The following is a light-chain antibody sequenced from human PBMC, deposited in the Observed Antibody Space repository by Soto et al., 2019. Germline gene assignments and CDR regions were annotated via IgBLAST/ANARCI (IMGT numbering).Light chain of an antibody. J-gene: IGLJ1*01. Sequence: QSVLTQPPSASGTPGQRVTISCSGSSSNIGSNYVYWYQQLPGTAPKLLIYRNNQRPSGVPHRFSGSKSGTSASLAISGLRSEDEADYYCAAWDDSLSGSYVFGTGTKLTVL. CDR3: AAWDDSLSGSYV. V-gene: IGLV1-47*01. CDR1: SSNIGSNY. CDR2: RNN.